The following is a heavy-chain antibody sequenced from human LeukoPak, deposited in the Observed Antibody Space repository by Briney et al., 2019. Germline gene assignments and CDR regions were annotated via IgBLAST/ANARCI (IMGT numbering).Heavy chain of an antibody. D-gene: IGHD4-23*01. CDR3: ARGAYGSNSRGRQYWYFDL. J-gene: IGHJ2*01. Sequence: PGGSLRLSCAASGFTFSSYWMNWARQAPGKGLEWVASINHNGNVNYYVDSVKGRFTISRDNAKNSLYLQMSNLRAEDTAVYYCARGAYGSNSRGRQYWYFDLWGRGTLVTVSS. CDR2: INHNGNVN. V-gene: IGHV3-7*03. CDR1: GFTFSSYW.